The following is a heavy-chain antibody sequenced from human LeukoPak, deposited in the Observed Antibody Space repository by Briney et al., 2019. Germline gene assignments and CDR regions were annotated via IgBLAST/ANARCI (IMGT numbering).Heavy chain of an antibody. CDR3: ASGYSSGWAGDY. CDR2: INPNSGGT. D-gene: IGHD6-19*01. J-gene: IGHJ4*02. CDR1: GYTFTAYY. V-gene: IGHV1-2*02. Sequence: ASVKVSCEASGYTFTAYYLYWVRQAPGQGLEWMGWINPNSGGTNYVQKFQGRVTMTRDTSINTAYMELRRLRSDDTAVYYCASGYSSGWAGDYWGQGTLVTVSS.